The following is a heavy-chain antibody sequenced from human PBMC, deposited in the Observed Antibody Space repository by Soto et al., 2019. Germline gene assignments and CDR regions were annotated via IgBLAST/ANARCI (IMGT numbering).Heavy chain of an antibody. CDR1: GGSISSGRYY. CDR3: ARVATRSSGYFDY. D-gene: IGHD3-22*01. J-gene: IGHJ4*02. Sequence: SDTLSLTCTVSGGSISSGRYYWSWIRQHPGKGLEWIGCIYYSGSTYYNPSLKSRVTISVDTSKNQFSLKLSSVTAADTAVYYCARVATRSSGYFDYWGQGTLVTVSS. V-gene: IGHV4-31*03. CDR2: IYYSGST.